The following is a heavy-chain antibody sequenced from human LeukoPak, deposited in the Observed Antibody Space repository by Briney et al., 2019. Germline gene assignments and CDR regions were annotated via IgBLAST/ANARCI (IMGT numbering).Heavy chain of an antibody. CDR2: ISSSSSYI. J-gene: IGHJ4*02. V-gene: IGHV3-21*01. D-gene: IGHD6-6*01. CDR3: ARDPDYSSSSEVDY. CDR1: GFTFSNYW. Sequence: GGSLRLSCAASGFTFSNYWMHWVRQAPGKGLEWVSSISSSSSYIYYADSVKGRFTISRDNAKNSLYLQMNSLRAEDTAVYYCARDPDYSSSSEVDYWGQGTLVTVSS.